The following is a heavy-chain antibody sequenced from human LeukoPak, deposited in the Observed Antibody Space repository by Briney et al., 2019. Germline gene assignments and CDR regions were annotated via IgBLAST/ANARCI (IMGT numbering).Heavy chain of an antibody. Sequence: PSETLSLTCSVSGGSISSYYWSWIRQPPGKGLEWIGYLYYSGSTNYNPSLKSRVTISVDTSKNQFSLKLSSVTAADTAVYYCARGPYGGNSDDAFDIWGQGTMVTVSS. CDR1: GGSISSYY. J-gene: IGHJ3*02. V-gene: IGHV4-59*01. D-gene: IGHD4-23*01. CDR3: ARGPYGGNSDDAFDI. CDR2: LYYSGST.